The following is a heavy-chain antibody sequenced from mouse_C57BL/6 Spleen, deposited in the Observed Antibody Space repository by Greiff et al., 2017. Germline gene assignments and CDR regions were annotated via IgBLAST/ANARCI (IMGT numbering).Heavy chain of an antibody. V-gene: IGHV7-3*01. Sequence: DVMLVESGGGLVQPGGSLSLSCAASGFTFTDYYMSWVRQPPGKALEWLGFIRNKANGYTTEYSASVKGRFTISRDNSQSILYLQMNALRAEDGATYYCASYGNSWYFDVWGTGTTVTVSS. CDR2: IRNKANGYTT. CDR3: ASYGNSWYFDV. D-gene: IGHD2-1*01. J-gene: IGHJ1*03. CDR1: GFTFTDYY.